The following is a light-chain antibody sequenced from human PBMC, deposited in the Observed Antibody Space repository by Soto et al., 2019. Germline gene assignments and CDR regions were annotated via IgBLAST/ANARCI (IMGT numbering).Light chain of an antibody. CDR1: QSVTKRF. CDR2: VAS. J-gene: IGKJ2*01. CDR3: QQYCESSYA. V-gene: IGKV3-20*01. Sequence: EIVLTQSPGPLSLSQGETATRSCRASQSVTKRFLTWYQPKPGQGPRLIIYVASSRATGIPDRFSGGGSGTDFTLTINRLEPEDFAVYYCQQYCESSYAFCQGPKLQIK.